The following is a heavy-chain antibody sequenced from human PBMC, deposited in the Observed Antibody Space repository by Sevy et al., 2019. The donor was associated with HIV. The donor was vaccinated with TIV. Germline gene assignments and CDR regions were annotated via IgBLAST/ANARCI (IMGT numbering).Heavy chain of an antibody. CDR3: ARADCGGDCYLVFDY. D-gene: IGHD2-21*01. Sequence: GESLKISCAASGFTFSSYGMHWVRQAPGKGLGWVAFIRFDGNSKYYADSVKGRFTISRDNSKNTLYLQLNSLTAEDTAFYYCARADCGGDCYLVFDYRGQGTLVTVSS. V-gene: IGHV3-30*02. CDR2: IRFDGNSK. CDR1: GFTFSSYG. J-gene: IGHJ4*02.